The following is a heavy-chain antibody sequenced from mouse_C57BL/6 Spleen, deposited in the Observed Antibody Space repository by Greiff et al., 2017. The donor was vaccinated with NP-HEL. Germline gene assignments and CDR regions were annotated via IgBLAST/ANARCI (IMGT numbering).Heavy chain of an antibody. Sequence: QVQLQQSGAELVRPGTSVTVSCKASGYAFTNYLIEWVKQRPGQGLEWIGVINPGSGGTNYNEKFKGKATLTADKSSSTAYMQLSSLTSEDSAVYFCARTTTVVATGAMDYWGQGTSVTVSS. D-gene: IGHD1-1*01. J-gene: IGHJ4*01. CDR2: INPGSGGT. CDR1: GYAFTNYL. CDR3: ARTTTVVATGAMDY. V-gene: IGHV1-54*01.